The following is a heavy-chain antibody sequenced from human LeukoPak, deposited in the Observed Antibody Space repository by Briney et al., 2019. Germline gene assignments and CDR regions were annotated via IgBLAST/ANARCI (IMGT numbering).Heavy chain of an antibody. Sequence: SQTLSLTCAISGDSVSSNSAAWNWIRQSPSRGLECLGRTYYRSKWYNDYAVSVKSRIIINPDTFKNQFSLQLKSVTPEDTAVYYCARVGVAAAGPGWFDPWGQGTLVTVSS. CDR3: ARVGVAAAGPGWFDP. D-gene: IGHD6-13*01. CDR2: TYYRSKWYN. J-gene: IGHJ5*02. V-gene: IGHV6-1*01. CDR1: GDSVSSNSAA.